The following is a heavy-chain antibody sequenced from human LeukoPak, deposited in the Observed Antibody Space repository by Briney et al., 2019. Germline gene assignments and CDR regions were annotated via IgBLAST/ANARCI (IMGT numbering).Heavy chain of an antibody. CDR3: ASRGGMDV. J-gene: IGHJ6*02. CDR1: GFTFSSYG. Sequence: GRPLRLSCAASGFTFSSYGMHWVRQAPGKGLEWVAVISYDGSNKYYADSVKGRFTISRDNAKNSLYLQMNSLRAEDTAVYYCASRGGMDVWGQGTTVTVSS. CDR2: ISYDGSNK. V-gene: IGHV3-30*03.